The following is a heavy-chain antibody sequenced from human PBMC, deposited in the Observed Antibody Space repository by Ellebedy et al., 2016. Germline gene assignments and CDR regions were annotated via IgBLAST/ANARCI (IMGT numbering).Heavy chain of an antibody. CDR2: IKSKTDGGTT. V-gene: IGHV3-15*07. CDR1: GFTFSNAW. Sequence: GGSLRLSCAASGFTFSNAWMNWVRQAPGKGLEWVGRIKSKTDGGTTDYAAPVKGRFTISRDDSKNTLYLQMNSLKTEDTAVYYCTTDLGDFWSGYPIDYWGQGTLVTVSS. J-gene: IGHJ4*02. D-gene: IGHD3-3*01. CDR3: TTDLGDFWSGYPIDY.